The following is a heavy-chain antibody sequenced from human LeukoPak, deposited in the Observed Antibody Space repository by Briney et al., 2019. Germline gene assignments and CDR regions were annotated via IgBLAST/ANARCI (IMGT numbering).Heavy chain of an antibody. D-gene: IGHD5-24*01. V-gene: IGHV4-59*08. CDR3: AATLGGYNLDY. CDR1: GGSISSYY. CDR2: IYYSGST. Sequence: PSETLSLTCTVSGGSISSYYWSWIRQPPGKGLEWIGYIYYSGSTNYNPSLKSRVTISVDTSKNQFSLKLRSVSAADTAVYYCAATLGGYNLDYWGQGTLVTVSS. J-gene: IGHJ4*02.